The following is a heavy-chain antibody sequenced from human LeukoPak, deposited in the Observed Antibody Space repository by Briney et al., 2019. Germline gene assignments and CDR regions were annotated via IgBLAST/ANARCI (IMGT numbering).Heavy chain of an antibody. CDR2: IGTAGDT. Sequence: GGSLRLSCAASGFTFSSYDMHWVRQPTGKGLEWVSAIGTAGDTYYSHSVQGRFTISRENAKNSLYLHMNSLSAGDTAVYFCARGHMLTGYYNFAWFDPWGQGTLVTVSS. V-gene: IGHV3-13*01. J-gene: IGHJ5*02. CDR3: ARGHMLTGYYNFAWFDP. CDR1: GFTFSSYD. D-gene: IGHD3-9*01.